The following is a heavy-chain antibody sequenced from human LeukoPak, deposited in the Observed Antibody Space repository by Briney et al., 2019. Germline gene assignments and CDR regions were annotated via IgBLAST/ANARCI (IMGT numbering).Heavy chain of an antibody. CDR2: LYPSGSS. J-gene: IGHJ4*02. V-gene: IGHV4-4*07. D-gene: IGHD3-10*01. CDR3: ARDLSGSLYFDY. Sequence: SGTLSLTCSVSGASISPYYWNRIRQPAGKGLEWIGRLYPSGSSDYNPSLKSRVSISVGTSNNQFSLRVTSVTAADTAIYYCARDLSGSLYFDYWGQGILVTVSA. CDR1: GASISPYY.